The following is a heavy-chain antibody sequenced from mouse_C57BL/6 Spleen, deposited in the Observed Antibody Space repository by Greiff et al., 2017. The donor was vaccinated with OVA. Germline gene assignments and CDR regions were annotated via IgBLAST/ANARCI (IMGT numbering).Heavy chain of an antibody. CDR2: IYPGSGNT. Sequence: QVQLQQSGAELVRPGASVKLSCKASGYTFTDYYINWVKQRPGQGLEWIARIYPGSGNTYYNEKFKGKATLTAEKSSSTAYMQLSSLTSEDSAVYFCARWGYDYGDAMDYWGQGTSVTVSS. V-gene: IGHV1-76*01. J-gene: IGHJ4*01. CDR1: GYTFTDYY. D-gene: IGHD2-4*01. CDR3: ARWGYDYGDAMDY.